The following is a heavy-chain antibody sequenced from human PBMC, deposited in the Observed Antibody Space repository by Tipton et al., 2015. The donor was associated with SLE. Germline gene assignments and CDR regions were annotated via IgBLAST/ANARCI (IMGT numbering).Heavy chain of an antibody. D-gene: IGHD1-26*01. Sequence: SLRLSCAASGFTFSSYWMHWVHQAPGKGLVWVSRINSDGSSTSYADSVKGRFTISRDNAKNTLYLQMNSLRAEDTAVYYCARPHLGARAFDIWGQGTMVTVSS. V-gene: IGHV3-74*01. CDR3: ARPHLGARAFDI. CDR1: GFTFSSYW. CDR2: INSDGSST. J-gene: IGHJ3*02.